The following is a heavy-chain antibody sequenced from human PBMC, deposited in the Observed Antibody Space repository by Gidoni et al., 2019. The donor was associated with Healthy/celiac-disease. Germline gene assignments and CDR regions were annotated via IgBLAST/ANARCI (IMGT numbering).Heavy chain of an antibody. V-gene: IGHV4-38-2*02. J-gene: IGHJ4*02. Sequence: QVQLQESGPGLVQPSETLSLTCAVSGYSISSGYYWGWIRQPPGKGLEWIGSIYHSGSTYYNPSRKSRVTISVDTSKNQFSLKLSAVTAADTAVYYCARDFLGSPVDYWGQGTLVTVSS. CDR2: IYHSGST. D-gene: IGHD3-16*01. CDR3: ARDFLGSPVDY. CDR1: GYSISSGYY.